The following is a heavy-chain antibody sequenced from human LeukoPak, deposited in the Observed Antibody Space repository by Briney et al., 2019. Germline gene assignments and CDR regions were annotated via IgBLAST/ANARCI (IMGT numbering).Heavy chain of an antibody. CDR3: ARGGPRGYCSGGSCSYYYGMDV. D-gene: IGHD2-15*01. V-gene: IGHV3-30*04. CDR1: GFTFSSYA. Sequence: GGSLRLSCAASGFTFSSYAMHWVRQAPGKGLEWVAVISYDGRNKYYADSVKGRFTISRDNSKNTLYLQMNSLRAEDTAVYHCARGGPRGYCSGGSCSYYYGMDVWGQGTTVTVSS. J-gene: IGHJ6*02. CDR2: ISYDGRNK.